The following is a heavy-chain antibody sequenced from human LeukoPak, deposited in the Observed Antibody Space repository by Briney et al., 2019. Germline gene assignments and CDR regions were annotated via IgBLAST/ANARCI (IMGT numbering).Heavy chain of an antibody. D-gene: IGHD3-10*01. CDR3: ATDGSKVREVIAYYFDY. J-gene: IGHJ4*02. CDR1: GFTVSSNY. Sequence: GGSLRLSCAASGFTVSSNYMSWVRQAPGKGLEWVSVIYSGGSTYYADSVKGRFTISRDNSKNTLYLQMNSLRAEDTAVYYCATDGSKVREVIAYYFDYWGQGALVTVSS. V-gene: IGHV3-53*05. CDR2: IYSGGST.